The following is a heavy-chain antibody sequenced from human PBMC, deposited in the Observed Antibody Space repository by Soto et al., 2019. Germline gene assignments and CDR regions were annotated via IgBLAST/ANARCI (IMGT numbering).Heavy chain of an antibody. D-gene: IGHD2-2*01. J-gene: IGHJ4*02. Sequence: GGSLRLSCAASGFTFSSYGMHWVRQAPGKGLEWVAVISYDGSNKYYADSVKGRFTISRDNSKNTLYLQMNSLRAEDTAVYYCAKAYCSSTSCPVDYWGQGTLVTVSS. V-gene: IGHV3-30*18. CDR3: AKAYCSSTSCPVDY. CDR1: GFTFSSYG. CDR2: ISYDGSNK.